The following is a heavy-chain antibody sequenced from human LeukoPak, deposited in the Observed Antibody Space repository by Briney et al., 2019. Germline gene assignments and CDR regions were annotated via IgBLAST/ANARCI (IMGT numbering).Heavy chain of an antibody. D-gene: IGHD3-10*01. CDR3: AGAMVRGVMTFDY. Sequence: GGSLRLSCAASGFTFSSYAMHWVRQAQGKGLEWVAVISYDGRNKYYADSVKGRFTISRDNSKNTLYLQMNSLRAEDTAVYYCAGAMVRGVMTFDYWGQGTLVTVSS. CDR1: GFTFSSYA. CDR2: ISYDGRNK. V-gene: IGHV3-30*04. J-gene: IGHJ4*02.